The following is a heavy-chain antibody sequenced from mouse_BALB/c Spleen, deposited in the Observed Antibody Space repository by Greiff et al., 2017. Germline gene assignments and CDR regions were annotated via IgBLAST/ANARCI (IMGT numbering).Heavy chain of an antibody. D-gene: IGHD1-1*01. CDR1: GFTFTDYY. CDR3: ARDSGSSHFDY. V-gene: IGHV7-3*02. J-gene: IGHJ2*01. CDR2: IRNKANGYTT. Sequence: DVMLVESGGGLVQPGGSLRLSCATSGFTFTDYYMSWVRQPPGKALEWLGFIRNKANGYTTEYSASVKGRFTISRDNSQSILYLQMNTLRAEDSATYYCARDSGSSHFDYWGQGTTLTVSS.